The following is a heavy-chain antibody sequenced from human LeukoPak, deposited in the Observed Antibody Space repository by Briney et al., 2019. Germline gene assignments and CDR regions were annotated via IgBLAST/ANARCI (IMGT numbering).Heavy chain of an antibody. J-gene: IGHJ5*02. Sequence: IRQPAGKGLEWIGRIYTSGSTNYNPSLKSRVTISVDTSKNQFSLKLSSVTAADTAVYYCARDQGVYGDYMDNWFDPWGQETLVTVSS. CDR2: IYTSGST. D-gene: IGHD4-17*01. CDR3: ARDQGVYGDYMDNWFDP. V-gene: IGHV4-61*02.